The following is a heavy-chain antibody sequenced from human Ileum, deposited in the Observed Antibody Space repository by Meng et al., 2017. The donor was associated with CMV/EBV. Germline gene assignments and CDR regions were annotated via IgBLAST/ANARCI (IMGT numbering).Heavy chain of an antibody. V-gene: IGHV3-30*04. CDR2: IWYDGSNK. CDR3: ARPRAPLLAQHYFDY. D-gene: IGHD2-15*01. CDR1: GFTFSNYA. J-gene: IGHJ4*02. Sequence: GESLKISCAGSGFTFSNYAMHWVRQAPGKGLEWVAVIWYDGSNKYYADSVKGRFTISRDNSKNTLYLQMNSLRAEDTAVYYCARPRAPLLAQHYFDYWGQGTLVTVSS.